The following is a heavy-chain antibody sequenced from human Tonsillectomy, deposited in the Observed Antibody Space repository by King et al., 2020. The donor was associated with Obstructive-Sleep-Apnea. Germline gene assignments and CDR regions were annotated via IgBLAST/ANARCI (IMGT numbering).Heavy chain of an antibody. V-gene: IGHV3-7*01. D-gene: IGHD2-2*01. CDR1: GFRFSRYW. J-gene: IGHJ4*02. CDR3: ARGLNVRPSAMFDS. Sequence: VQLVESGGGWVQPGGSLRLPCVASGFRFSRYWMSWVRQAPGKGLEWVVNIKEDGGEKYYLDSVKGRFTISRDNAQNSVYLQMDSLRVEDTATYYCARGLNVRPSAMFDSWGQGSPVTVSS. CDR2: IKEDGGEK.